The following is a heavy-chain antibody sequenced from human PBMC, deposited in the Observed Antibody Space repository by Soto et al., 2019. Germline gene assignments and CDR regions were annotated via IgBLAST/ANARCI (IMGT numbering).Heavy chain of an antibody. D-gene: IGHD3-22*01. J-gene: IGHJ3*02. CDR3: VRDDRWAFDI. Sequence: ELQLVESGGGLVQPGGSLRVSCAASGFIFRSYAFNWIRQAPGKGLEWVSYISVGSGSIFYADSVKGRFTISRDDGKNSLSLQLNTLRGEDTAVYYCVRDDRWAFDIWGQGTMVTVSS. CDR2: ISVGSGSI. CDR1: GFIFRSYA. V-gene: IGHV3-48*01.